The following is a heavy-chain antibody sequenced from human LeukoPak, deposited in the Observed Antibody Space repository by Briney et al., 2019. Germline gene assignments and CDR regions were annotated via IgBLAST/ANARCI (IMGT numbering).Heavy chain of an antibody. CDR3: ARESMDTGGDCSIDY. CDR1: GFPFRDYE. J-gene: IGHJ4*02. V-gene: IGHV3-48*03. Sequence: PGGSLRLSCAASGFPFRDYELNWVRQAPGKGLEWLSRISGGGSTYYNADSVGGRFTISRDNARNSLYLQMDSLRSEDTAIYYCARESMDTGGDCSIDYWGQGTLVTVSS. D-gene: IGHD2-21*02. CDR2: ISGGGSTY.